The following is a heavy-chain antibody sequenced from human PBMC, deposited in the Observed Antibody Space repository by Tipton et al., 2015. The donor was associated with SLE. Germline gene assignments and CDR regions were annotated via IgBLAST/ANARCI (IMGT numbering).Heavy chain of an antibody. D-gene: IGHD3-16*01. CDR2: IYTSGST. CDR1: GGSISSSSYY. J-gene: IGHJ4*02. CDR3: ARDFTWYFDY. V-gene: IGHV4-61*02. Sequence: TLSLTCTVSGGSISSSSYYWSWIRQPAGKGLEWIGRIYTSGSTNYNPSLKSRVTMSVDTSKNQFSLKLSSVTAADTAVYYCARDFTWYFDYWGQGTLVTVSS.